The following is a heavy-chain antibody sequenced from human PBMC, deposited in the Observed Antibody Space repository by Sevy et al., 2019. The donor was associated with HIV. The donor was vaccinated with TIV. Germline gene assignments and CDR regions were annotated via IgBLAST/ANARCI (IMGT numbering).Heavy chain of an antibody. D-gene: IGHD6-19*01. CDR3: ARDGVSSGWYRGYYFDY. J-gene: IGHJ4*02. Sequence: GGSLRLSCAASRFTFNTYAMHWVRQAPGKGLDWVAFISYDGTNEYYADSVKGRFTISRDNSKNTLYLQRNSLRAEDTAVYYCARDGVSSGWYRGYYFDYWGQGTLVTVSS. CDR2: ISYDGTNE. CDR1: RFTFNTYA. V-gene: IGHV3-30*04.